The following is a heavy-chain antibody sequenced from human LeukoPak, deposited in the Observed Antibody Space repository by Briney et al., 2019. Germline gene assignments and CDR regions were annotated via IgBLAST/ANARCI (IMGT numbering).Heavy chain of an antibody. Sequence: GRSLRLSCTASGFTFGDYAMSWFRQAPGKGLEWVSAISGSGGSTYYADSVKGRFTISRDNSKNTLYLQMNSLRAEGTAVYYCAKDPLTGEHIDYWGQGTLVTVSS. V-gene: IGHV3-23*01. CDR2: ISGSGGST. D-gene: IGHD3-9*01. J-gene: IGHJ4*02. CDR3: AKDPLTGEHIDY. CDR1: GFTFGDYA.